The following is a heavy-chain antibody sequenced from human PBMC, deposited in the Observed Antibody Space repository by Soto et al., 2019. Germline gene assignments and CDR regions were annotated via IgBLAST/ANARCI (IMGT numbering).Heavy chain of an antibody. CDR2: ISWNSGTI. CDR1: GFTFDDYA. J-gene: IGHJ4*02. CDR3: AKDIAARPPYYCDY. Sequence: EVQLVESGGGLVQPGRSLRLSCAASGFTFDDYAMHWVRQAPGKGLEWISGISWNSGTIAYADSVEGRFTISRDNAKNSLDLQMNSLRAEDTGLYYCAKDIAARPPYYCDYGGQGTLVTVSS. D-gene: IGHD6-6*01. V-gene: IGHV3-9*01.